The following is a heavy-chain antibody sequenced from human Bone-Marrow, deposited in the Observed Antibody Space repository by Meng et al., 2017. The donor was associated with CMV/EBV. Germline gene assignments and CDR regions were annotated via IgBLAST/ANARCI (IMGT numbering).Heavy chain of an antibody. CDR1: AFTFSGYW. CDR3: ARGPSPPPRKSYIVGATHSTVNGMDV. V-gene: IGHV3-7*01. CDR2: IKYDGSEI. Sequence: GGSLRLSCAASAFTFSGYWMSWVRQPPGKGLEWVANIKYDGSEIDYVDSVEGRFTSSRDNAKNSLYLKMNSLRVEDTAVYYCARGPSPPPRKSYIVGATHSTVNGMDVWGQGTTVTVPS. D-gene: IGHD1-26*01. J-gene: IGHJ6*02.